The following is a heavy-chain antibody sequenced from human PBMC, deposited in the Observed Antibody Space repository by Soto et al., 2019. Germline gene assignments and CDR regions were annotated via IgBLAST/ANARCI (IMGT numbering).Heavy chain of an antibody. CDR2: ISAYNGNT. D-gene: IGHD2-15*01. V-gene: IGHV1-18*01. Sequence: GASVKVSCKASGYTFTSYGISWVRQAPGQGLEWIGWISAYNGNTNYAQKFQERVTITRDMSTSTAYMELSSLRSEDTAVYYCAAWQGVVAATAGAFDIWGQGTMVTVSS. CDR3: AAWQGVVAATAGAFDI. CDR1: GYTFTSYG. J-gene: IGHJ3*02.